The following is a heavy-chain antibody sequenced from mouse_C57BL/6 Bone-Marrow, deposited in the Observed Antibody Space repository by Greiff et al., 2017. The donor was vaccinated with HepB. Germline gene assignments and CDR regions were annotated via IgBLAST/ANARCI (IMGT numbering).Heavy chain of an antibody. J-gene: IGHJ3*01. CDR3: TRTDYYGSSSWFAY. D-gene: IGHD1-1*01. CDR1: GFTFSSYA. Sequence: VESGEGLVKPGGSLKLSCAASGFTFSSYAMSWVRQTPEKRLEWVAYISSGGDYIYYADTVKGRFTITRDNARNTLYLQMSSLKSEDTAMYYCTRTDYYGSSSWFAYWGQGTRVTVSA. CDR2: ISSGGDYI. V-gene: IGHV5-9-1*02.